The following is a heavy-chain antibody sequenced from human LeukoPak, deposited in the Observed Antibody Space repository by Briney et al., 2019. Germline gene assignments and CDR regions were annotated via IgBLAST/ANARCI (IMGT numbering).Heavy chain of an antibody. J-gene: IGHJ4*02. V-gene: IGHV4-30-2*01. CDR2: IYHSGST. CDR1: GGSISSGGYY. Sequence: SQTLSLTCTVSGGSISSGGYYWSWIRQPPGKGLEWIGYIYHSGSTYYNPSLKSRVTISVDRSKNQFSLKLSSVTAADTAVYYCARVGYGSGSYQLDYWGQGTLVTVSS. CDR3: ARVGYGSGSYQLDY. D-gene: IGHD3-10*01.